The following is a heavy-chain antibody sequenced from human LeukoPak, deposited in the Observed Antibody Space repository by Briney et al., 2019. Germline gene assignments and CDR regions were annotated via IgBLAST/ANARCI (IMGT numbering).Heavy chain of an antibody. CDR2: ISGDSTYI. CDR3: ARVSGRLERQSDLDY. J-gene: IGHJ4*02. CDR1: GFTFASYS. D-gene: IGHD1-1*01. V-gene: IGHV3-21*01. Sequence: GGSLRLSCAASGFTFASYSMNWVRQAPGKGLEWVSSISGDSTYIYNAGSVKGRFTISRDNAQASLYLQMNSLRADDTAVYYCARVSGRLERQSDLDYWGQGTLVILSS.